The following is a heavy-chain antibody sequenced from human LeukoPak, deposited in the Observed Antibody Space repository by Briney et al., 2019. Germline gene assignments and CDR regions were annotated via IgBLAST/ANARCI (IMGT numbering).Heavy chain of an antibody. CDR3: ATDRFEPYSSSWYQRGGFDP. Sequence: ASVKVSCKVSGYTLTELSMHWVRQAPGKGLEWMGGFDPEDGETIYAQKFQGRVTMTEDTSTDTAYMELSSLRSEDTAVYYCATDRFEPYSSSWYQRGGFDPWGQGTLVTVSS. CDR2: FDPEDGET. V-gene: IGHV1-24*01. D-gene: IGHD6-13*01. CDR1: GYTLTELS. J-gene: IGHJ5*02.